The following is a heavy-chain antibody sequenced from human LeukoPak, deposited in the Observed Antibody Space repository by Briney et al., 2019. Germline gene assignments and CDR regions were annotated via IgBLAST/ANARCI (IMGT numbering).Heavy chain of an antibody. Sequence: GGSLRLSCAASGFTFSSYWMSWVRQAPGKGLEWVSAISGSGGSTYYADSVKGRFTISRDNSKNTLYLQMNSLRAEDTAVYYCARDFGFDPATTVTTGSGYWGQGTLVTVSS. V-gene: IGHV3-23*01. CDR1: GFTFSSYW. D-gene: IGHD4-11*01. CDR2: ISGSGGST. CDR3: ARDFGFDPATTVTTGSGY. J-gene: IGHJ4*02.